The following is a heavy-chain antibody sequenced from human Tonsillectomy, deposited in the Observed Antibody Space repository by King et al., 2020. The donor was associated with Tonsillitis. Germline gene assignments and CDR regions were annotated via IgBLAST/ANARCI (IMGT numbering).Heavy chain of an antibody. J-gene: IGHJ5*02. Sequence: QPQESGPGLVKPSETLSLTCAVSGYSISSGYYWGWIRQPPGKGLEWIGSIYHSGSTYYNPSLKSRVTISVDTSKNQFSLKLSSVTAADTAVYYCAREGGYCSGGSCYSDLNWFDPWGQGTLVTVSS. V-gene: IGHV4-38-2*02. CDR2: IYHSGST. CDR1: GYSISSGYY. CDR3: AREGGYCSGGSCYSDLNWFDP. D-gene: IGHD2-15*01.